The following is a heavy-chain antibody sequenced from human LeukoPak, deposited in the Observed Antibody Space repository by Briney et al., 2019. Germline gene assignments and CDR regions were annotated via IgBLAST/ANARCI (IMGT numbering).Heavy chain of an antibody. Sequence: SETLSLTCTVSGGSISSSSYYWGWVRQPPGKGLEWIGTIYHSGSTYYNPSLKSRVTISEDTSKNQFSLRLSSVTAADTAVYYCASHPRSSSWYSGSGDFDIWGQGTMVTVSS. CDR1: GGSISSSSYY. V-gene: IGHV4-39*07. CDR3: ASHPRSSSWYSGSGDFDI. CDR2: IYHSGST. D-gene: IGHD6-13*01. J-gene: IGHJ3*02.